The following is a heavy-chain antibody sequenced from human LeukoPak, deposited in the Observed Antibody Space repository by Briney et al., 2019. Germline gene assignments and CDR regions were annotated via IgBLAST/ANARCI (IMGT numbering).Heavy chain of an antibody. Sequence: PSETLSLTCTVSGGSISSYYWSWIRQPPGKGLEWIGYIYYSGSTNYNPSLKSRVTISVDTSKNQFSLKLSSVTAADTAVYYCASDYYDSSGYQNRAAFDIWGQGTMVTVSS. CDR1: GGSISSYY. J-gene: IGHJ3*02. CDR3: ASDYYDSSGYQNRAAFDI. V-gene: IGHV4-59*01. CDR2: IYYSGST. D-gene: IGHD3-22*01.